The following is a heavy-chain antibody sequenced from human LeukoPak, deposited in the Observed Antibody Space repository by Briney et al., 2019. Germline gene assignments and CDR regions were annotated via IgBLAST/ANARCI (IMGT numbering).Heavy chain of an antibody. Sequence: GGSLRLSCAASGFTFSSYAMSWVRQAPGKGLEWVSSISSSSSYIYYADSVKGRFTISRDNAKNSLYLQMNSLRAEDTAVYYCARVKATVTHLDYWGQGTLVTVSS. CDR1: GFTFSSYA. CDR2: ISSSSSYI. V-gene: IGHV3-21*01. J-gene: IGHJ4*02. D-gene: IGHD4-17*01. CDR3: ARVKATVTHLDY.